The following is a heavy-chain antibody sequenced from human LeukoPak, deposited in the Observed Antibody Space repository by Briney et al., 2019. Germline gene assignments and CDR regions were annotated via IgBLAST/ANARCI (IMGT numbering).Heavy chain of an antibody. J-gene: IGHJ4*02. CDR1: GFTFDDYA. Sequence: PGGSLRLSCAASGFTFDDYAMHWVRQAPGKGLEWVSGISWNSGSIGYADSVKGRFTISRDDAKNSLYLQMNSLRAEDTALYYCAKDGEGGDLDYWGQGTLVTVSS. CDR2: ISWNSGSI. CDR3: AKDGEGGDLDY. D-gene: IGHD3-16*01. V-gene: IGHV3-9*01.